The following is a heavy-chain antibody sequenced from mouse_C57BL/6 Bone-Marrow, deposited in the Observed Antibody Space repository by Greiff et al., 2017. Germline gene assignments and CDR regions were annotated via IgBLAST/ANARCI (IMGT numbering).Heavy chain of an antibody. Sequence: VQLVESGAELMKPGASVKLSCKATGYTFTGYWIEWVKQRPGHGLEWIGEILPGSGSTNYNEKFKGKATFTADTSSNTAYMQLSSLTTEDSAIYYCARGPFYYYGSSHWYFDVWGTGTTVTVSS. J-gene: IGHJ1*03. CDR1: GYTFTGYW. CDR3: ARGPFYYYGSSHWYFDV. CDR2: ILPGSGST. D-gene: IGHD1-1*01. V-gene: IGHV1-9*01.